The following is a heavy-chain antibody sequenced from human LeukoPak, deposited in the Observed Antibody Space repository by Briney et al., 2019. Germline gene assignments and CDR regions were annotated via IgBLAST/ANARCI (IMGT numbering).Heavy chain of an antibody. V-gene: IGHV3-53*01. CDR1: GFTFSSYA. Sequence: GGSLRPSCAASGFTFSSYAMSWVRQAPGKGLEWVSVIYSGGSIYYADSVKGRFTISRDNSRNTLYLQMNSLRAEDTAVYYCARALNGFDIWGPGTLVTVSS. CDR3: ARALNGFDI. J-gene: IGHJ3*02. CDR2: IYSGGSI.